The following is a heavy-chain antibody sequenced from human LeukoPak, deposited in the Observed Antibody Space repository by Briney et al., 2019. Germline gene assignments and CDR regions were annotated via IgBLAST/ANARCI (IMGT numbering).Heavy chain of an antibody. CDR2: IIPIFGTA. V-gene: IGHV1-69*13. Sequence: SVKVSCKASGGTFSSYAISWVRQAPGQGLEWMGGIIPIFGTANYAQKFQDRVTITADESTSTAYMELSSLRSEDTAVYYCARGARFTQAIDYWGQGTLVTVSS. CDR1: GGTFSSYA. J-gene: IGHJ4*02. CDR3: ARGARFTQAIDY. D-gene: IGHD3-10*01.